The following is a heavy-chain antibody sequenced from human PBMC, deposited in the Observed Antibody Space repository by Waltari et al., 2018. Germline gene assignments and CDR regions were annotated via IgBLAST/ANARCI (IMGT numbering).Heavy chain of an antibody. Sequence: VQLVESGGSVVQPGRSLRISCAASGFTFTDYGIHWVRQVPGRGLGWGASISDNGNKELYGDSVKGRFTISRDNSKNTVYLQMDGLRGDDTGVYYCAKDGVAVPGFLSKPDYWGRGTLVTVSS. V-gene: IGHV3-30*18. CDR2: ISDNGNKE. J-gene: IGHJ4*02. D-gene: IGHD6-19*01. CDR3: AKDGVAVPGFLSKPDY. CDR1: GFTFTDYG.